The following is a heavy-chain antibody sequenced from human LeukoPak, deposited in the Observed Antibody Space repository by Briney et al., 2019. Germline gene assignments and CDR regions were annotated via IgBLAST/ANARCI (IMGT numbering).Heavy chain of an antibody. CDR2: VNHSGST. V-gene: IGHV4-34*01. J-gene: IGHJ1*01. CDR1: GGSFSGYY. Sequence: TSETLSLTCAVYGGSFSGYYWSWIRQPPGKGLEWIGEVNHSGSTNYNPSLKSRVTISVDTSKNQFSLKLSSVTAADTAVYYCARRTNYYDSSGKPFQHWGQGTLVTVSS. CDR3: ARRTNYYDSSGKPFQH. D-gene: IGHD3-22*01.